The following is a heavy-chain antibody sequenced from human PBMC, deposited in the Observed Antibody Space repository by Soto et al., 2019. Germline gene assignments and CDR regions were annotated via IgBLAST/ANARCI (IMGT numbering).Heavy chain of an antibody. D-gene: IGHD3-22*01. CDR2: ISAYNGNT. V-gene: IGHV1-18*01. Sequence: GTSVKLSCKASGDAFTSYGISWVRQAPGQGLEWMGWISAYNGNTNYAQKLQGRVTMTTDTSTSTAYMELRSLRSDDTAVYYCARIYYYDSSGTPGFQHWGQGTLVTVSS. CDR1: GDAFTSYG. CDR3: ARIYYYDSSGTPGFQH. J-gene: IGHJ1*01.